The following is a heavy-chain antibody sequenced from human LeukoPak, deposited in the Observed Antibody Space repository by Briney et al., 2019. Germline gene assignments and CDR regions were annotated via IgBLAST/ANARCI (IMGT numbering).Heavy chain of an antibody. CDR1: GGSFSGYY. CDR3: ARGTGVTIDY. V-gene: IGHV4-34*01. J-gene: IGHJ4*02. D-gene: IGHD2-21*02. CDR2: INHSGST. Sequence: PSETLSLTCAVYGGSFSGYYWSWIRQPPGKGLEWIGEINHSGSTNYNPSLKSRVTISVDTSKNQFSLKLSSVTAGDTAVYYCARGTGVTIDYWGQGTLVTVS.